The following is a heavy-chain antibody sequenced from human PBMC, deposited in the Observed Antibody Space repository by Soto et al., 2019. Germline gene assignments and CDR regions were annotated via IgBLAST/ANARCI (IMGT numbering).Heavy chain of an antibody. CDR3: ARAKYCSGGSCYLGYVWFDP. V-gene: IGHV1-69*02. D-gene: IGHD2-15*01. J-gene: IGHJ5*02. Sequence: QFQLVQSGAGVKKPGSWVKVSCKASEGTFSSYTISWVRQAPGQGLEWMGGIILILGIANYAQKFQGRVTITADKSTSTAYMELSSLRSEDTAVYYCARAKYCSGGSCYLGYVWFDPWGQGTLVTVSS. CDR2: IILILGIA. CDR1: EGTFSSYT.